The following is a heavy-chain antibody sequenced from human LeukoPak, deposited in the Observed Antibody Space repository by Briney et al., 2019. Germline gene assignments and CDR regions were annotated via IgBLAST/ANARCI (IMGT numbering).Heavy chain of an antibody. CDR2: IYRSGST. CDR1: GGSLSSSNW. V-gene: IGHV4-4*02. D-gene: IGHD6-13*01. CDR3: ARDVTRAAAGNL. J-gene: IGHJ5*02. Sequence: SGTLSLTCAVSGGSLSSSNWWSWVRQPPGKGLEWIGEIYRSGSTNYNPSLKSRVTISVDKSKNQFSLKLSSVTAADTAVYYCARDVTRAAAGNLWGQGTLVTVSS.